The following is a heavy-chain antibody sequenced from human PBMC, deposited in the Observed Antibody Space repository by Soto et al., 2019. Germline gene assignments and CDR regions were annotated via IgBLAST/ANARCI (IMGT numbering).Heavy chain of an antibody. J-gene: IGHJ4*02. V-gene: IGHV4-59*01. Sequence: SETLSLTCTVSGGSISSYYWSWIRQPPGKGLEWIGYIYYSGSTNYNPSLKSRVTISVDTSKNQFSLKLSSVTAADTAVYYCARDRMYSSGWGGFDYWGQGTLVTVSS. D-gene: IGHD6-19*01. CDR3: ARDRMYSSGWGGFDY. CDR1: GGSISSYY. CDR2: IYYSGST.